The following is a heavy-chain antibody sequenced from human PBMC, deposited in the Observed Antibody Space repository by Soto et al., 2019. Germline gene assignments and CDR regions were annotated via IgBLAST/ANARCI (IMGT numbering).Heavy chain of an antibody. CDR1: GGSIRDYY. D-gene: IGHD3-10*01. Sequence: SETLSLTCTVSGGSIRDYYWGWIRQSPGKGLDWIGYIYYTGTTKYNPSLKSRVTISVDTSKNQFSLNLVSVTAADTAIYFCARVPVRKYYRAGSYQNYYFGMDVWGQGTTVTVSS. CDR2: IYYTGTT. CDR3: ARVPVRKYYRAGSYQNYYFGMDV. V-gene: IGHV4-59*01. J-gene: IGHJ6*02.